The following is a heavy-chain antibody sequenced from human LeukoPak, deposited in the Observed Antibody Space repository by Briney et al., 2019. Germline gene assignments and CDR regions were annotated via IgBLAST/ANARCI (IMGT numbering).Heavy chain of an antibody. Sequence: PGGSLRLSCAASGFTFSSYAMSWVRQAPGKGLEWVSAISGSGGSTYYADSVKGRFTISRDNSKNTLYLQMNSLRAEDTAVYYCAESLHYYDSSGYYQTGDYWGQGTLVTVSS. CDR1: GFTFSSYA. CDR2: ISGSGGST. V-gene: IGHV3-23*01. CDR3: AESLHYYDSSGYYQTGDY. D-gene: IGHD3-22*01. J-gene: IGHJ4*02.